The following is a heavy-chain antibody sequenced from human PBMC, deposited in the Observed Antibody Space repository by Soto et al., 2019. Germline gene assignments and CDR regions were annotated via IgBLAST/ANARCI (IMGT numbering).Heavy chain of an antibody. J-gene: IGHJ4*02. V-gene: IGHV1-8*01. CDR3: ARGIAAGVDY. Sequence: QVQLVQSXAEVKEPGASVKVSCKASGYTFTSLDINWVRQATGQGPEWMGWMNPNSGSTGYAQRFQGRVTMTRDTSISTAYMELSSLRSDDTAVYYCARGIAAGVDYWGQGTLVTVSS. CDR2: MNPNSGST. D-gene: IGHD2-21*01. CDR1: GYTFTSLD.